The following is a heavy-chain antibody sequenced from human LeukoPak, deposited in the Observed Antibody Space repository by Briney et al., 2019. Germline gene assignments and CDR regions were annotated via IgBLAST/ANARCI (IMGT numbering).Heavy chain of an antibody. CDR1: GGSTSSDY. V-gene: IGHV4-59*08. J-gene: IGHJ3*02. CDR2: VYNSGDT. CDR3: ARSLPRYDFWSGYYEPLNAFDI. D-gene: IGHD3-3*01. Sequence: SETLSLTCTVSGGSTSSDYWSWIRQSPGKGLEWVGYVYNSGDTGKNPSLKSRVTILLDTSKNQCSLKLTSVSAADTAVYYCARSLPRYDFWSGYYEPLNAFDIWGQGTMVTVSS.